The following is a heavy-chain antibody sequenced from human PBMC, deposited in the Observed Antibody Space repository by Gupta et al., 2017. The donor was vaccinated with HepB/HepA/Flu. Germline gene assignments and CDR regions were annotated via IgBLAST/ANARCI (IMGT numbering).Heavy chain of an antibody. J-gene: IGHJ4*02. CDR1: GGSISSYY. CDR3: ARADLLEDSVVVTATFDY. V-gene: IGHV4-59*08. CDR2: IYYSGST. D-gene: IGHD2-21*02. Sequence: QVQLQESGPGLVKPSETLSLTCTVSGGSISSYYWSWIRQPPGKGLEWIGYIYYSGSTNYNPSLKSRVTISVDTSKNQFSLKLSSVTAADTAVYYCARADLLEDSVVVTATFDYWGQGTLVTVSS.